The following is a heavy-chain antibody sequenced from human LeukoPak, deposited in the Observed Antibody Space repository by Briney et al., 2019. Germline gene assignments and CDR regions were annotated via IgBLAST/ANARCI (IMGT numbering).Heavy chain of an antibody. J-gene: IGHJ4*02. CDR3: AKGNNSLSFNFDY. Sequence: GGSLRLSCAASGFTFRDFSMHWVRQAPRKGLEWVSPVSGDGGVTHYADSVKGRFTISRDNSKNSLYLQMSSLRVEDTAFYYCAKGNNSLSFNFDYWGQGTLVTVSS. CDR1: GFTFRDFS. V-gene: IGHV3-43*02. CDR2: VSGDGGVT. D-gene: IGHD2/OR15-2a*01.